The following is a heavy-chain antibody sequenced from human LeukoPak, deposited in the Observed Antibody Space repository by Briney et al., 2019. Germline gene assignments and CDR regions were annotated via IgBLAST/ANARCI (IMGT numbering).Heavy chain of an antibody. D-gene: IGHD2-15*01. CDR1: GFTFSSAW. CDR2: ISSSGSTI. V-gene: IGHV3-48*04. CDR3: ARWVVAPGDYYYYGMDV. Sequence: GGSLRLSCAASGFTFSSAWMFWVRQAPGKGLERVSYISSSGSTIYYADSVKGRFTISRDNAKNSLYLQMNSLRAEDTAVYYCARWVVAPGDYYYYGMDVWGQGTTVTVSS. J-gene: IGHJ6*02.